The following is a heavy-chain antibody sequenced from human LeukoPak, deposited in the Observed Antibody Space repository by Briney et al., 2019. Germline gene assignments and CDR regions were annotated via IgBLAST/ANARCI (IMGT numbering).Heavy chain of an antibody. CDR1: GGTISSSSYY. V-gene: IGHV4-39*01. Sequence: PSETLSLTCTVSGGTISSSSYYWGWIRQSPGKGLEWIGSIYYSGSTYYNPSLKSRVTMSVDTSKNQFPLKLSSVTAADTAVYYCARQGANWFDPWGQGTLVTVSS. CDR3: ARQGANWFDP. CDR2: IYYSGST. D-gene: IGHD3-16*01. J-gene: IGHJ5*02.